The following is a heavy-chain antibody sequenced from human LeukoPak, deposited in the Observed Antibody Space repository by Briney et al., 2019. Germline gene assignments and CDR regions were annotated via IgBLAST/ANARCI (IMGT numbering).Heavy chain of an antibody. CDR2: ISSNSYI. Sequence: PGGSLRLSCVASGFTSSNYAMTWVRQAPGKGLEWVSGISSNSYIHYADSVKGRFTVSRDNAENSLYLQMNSLRAEDTAVYYCARLPGYYYYYYYMDVWGKGTTVTVSS. V-gene: IGHV3-21*01. CDR3: ARLPGYYYYYYYMDV. CDR1: GFTSSNYA. J-gene: IGHJ6*03.